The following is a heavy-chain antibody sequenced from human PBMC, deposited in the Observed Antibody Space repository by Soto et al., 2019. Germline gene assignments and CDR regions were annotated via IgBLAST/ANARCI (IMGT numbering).Heavy chain of an antibody. CDR3: ARAWCYYGSGSYYNPYWFDP. V-gene: IGHV1-46*03. CDR2: INPSGGST. CDR1: GYTFTSYY. Sequence: ASVKVSWKASGYTFTSYYMHWVRQAPGQRLEWMGIINPSGGSTSYAQKFQGRVTMTRDTSTSTVYMELSSLRSEDTAVYYCARAWCYYGSGSYYNPYWFDPWGQGTLVTVSS. D-gene: IGHD3-10*01. J-gene: IGHJ5*02.